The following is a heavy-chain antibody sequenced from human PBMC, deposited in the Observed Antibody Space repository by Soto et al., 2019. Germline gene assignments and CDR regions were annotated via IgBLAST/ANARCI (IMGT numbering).Heavy chain of an antibody. Sequence: EVQLVESGGGLVQPGGSLRLSCAASGFTFSSYWMHWVRQAPGKGLVWVSRISSDGSSTTYADSVKGRFTISRDGAKNTLYLQMNSLRAEDTAVYYCARGWGNSYTYTLGYWGQGTLVTVSS. CDR3: ARGWGNSYTYTLGY. V-gene: IGHV3-74*01. D-gene: IGHD3-16*01. J-gene: IGHJ4*02. CDR1: GFTFSSYW. CDR2: ISSDGSST.